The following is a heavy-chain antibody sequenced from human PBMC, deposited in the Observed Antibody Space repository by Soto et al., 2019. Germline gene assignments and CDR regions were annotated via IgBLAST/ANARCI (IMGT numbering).Heavy chain of an antibody. CDR1: GGSISSGGYS. D-gene: IGHD3-10*01. CDR2: IYHSGST. J-gene: IGHJ4*02. V-gene: IGHV4-30-2*01. CDR3: ARVAPSYGSGREYYFDY. Sequence: SETLSLTCAVSGGSISSGGYSWSWIRQPPGKGLEWIGYIYHSGSTYYNPSLKSRVTISVDRSKNQFSLKLSSVTAADTAVYYCARVAPSYGSGREYYFDYWGQGTLVTVSS.